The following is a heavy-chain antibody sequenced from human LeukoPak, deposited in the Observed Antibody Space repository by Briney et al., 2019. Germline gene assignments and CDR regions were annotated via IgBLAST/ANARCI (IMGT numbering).Heavy chain of an antibody. Sequence: GSVKVSCKASGYTFTSYGISWVRQAPGQGLEWMGWISAYNGNTNYAQKLQGRVTMTTDTSTSTAYMELRSLRSDDTAVYFCARDYYGSGSYYPPGNFHYWGQGTLVTVSS. J-gene: IGHJ4*02. CDR3: ARDYYGSGSYYPPGNFHY. CDR2: ISAYNGNT. CDR1: GYTFTSYG. D-gene: IGHD3-10*01. V-gene: IGHV1-18*01.